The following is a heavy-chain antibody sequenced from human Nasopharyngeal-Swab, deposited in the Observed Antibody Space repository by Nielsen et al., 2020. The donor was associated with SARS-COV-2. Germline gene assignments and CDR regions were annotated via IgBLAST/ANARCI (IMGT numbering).Heavy chain of an antibody. CDR2: IKQDGSEK. J-gene: IGHJ4*02. D-gene: IGHD2/OR15-2a*01. V-gene: IGHV3-7*01. Sequence: GGSLRLSCAASGFTFSSYWMSWIRQAPGKGLEWVANIKQDGSEKYYVDSVKGRFTISRDDAKNSLYLQMNSLRAEDTAVYYCARDCYGFSTTCNLLDYWGQGILDTVSS. CDR3: ARDCYGFSTTCNLLDY. CDR1: GFTFSSYW.